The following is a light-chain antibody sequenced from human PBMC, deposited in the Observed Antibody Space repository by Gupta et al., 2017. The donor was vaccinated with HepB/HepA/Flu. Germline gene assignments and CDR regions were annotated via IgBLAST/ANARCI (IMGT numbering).Light chain of an antibody. CDR2: ADR. J-gene: IGLJ2*01. Sequence: QSVVTQPPSVSGAPGQRVTISCTGSSSNIGAGYDVHWYQQVPRTAPKLIIYADRNRPSGVPDRFSGSKSDTSASLAITGLQAEDEADYYCLSYDRSLSGSIVFGGGTKLTVL. CDR3: LSYDRSLSGSIV. V-gene: IGLV1-40*01. CDR1: SSNIGAGYD.